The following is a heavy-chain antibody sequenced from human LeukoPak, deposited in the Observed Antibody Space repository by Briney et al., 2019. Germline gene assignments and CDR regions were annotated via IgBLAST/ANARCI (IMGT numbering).Heavy chain of an antibody. V-gene: IGHV1-2*02. CDR2: INPISGGT. CDR1: GYTFTDYY. D-gene: IGHD1-26*01. CDR3: ASLGATTIHYYGMDV. J-gene: IGHJ6*02. Sequence: ASVTVSCKASGYTFTDYYLHWVRQAPGQGREWMGSINPISGGTNYAQKFQGSVTMTRDASITTVYTELSSLRSDDTAVYYCASLGATTIHYYGMDVWGQGTTVTVSS.